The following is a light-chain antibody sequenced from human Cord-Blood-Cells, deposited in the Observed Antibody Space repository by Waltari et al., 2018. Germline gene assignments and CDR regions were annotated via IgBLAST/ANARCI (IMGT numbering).Light chain of an antibody. J-gene: IGLJ2*01. CDR2: EGS. Sequence: QSALTQPASVSGSPGQSITISCTGTSSDVGSYNLVSWYQQHPGKAPKLMIYEGSKRPPGVSNRFSDSKSVNTASLTISWLQAEDEADYYCCSYAGSSTFVVFGAGTKLTVL. CDR1: SSDVGSYNL. V-gene: IGLV2-23*03. CDR3: CSYAGSSTFVV.